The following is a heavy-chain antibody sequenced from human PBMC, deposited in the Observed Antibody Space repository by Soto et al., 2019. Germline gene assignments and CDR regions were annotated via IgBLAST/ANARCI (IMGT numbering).Heavy chain of an antibody. CDR3: ALYCGSTNCYAADAFHV. J-gene: IGHJ3*01. D-gene: IGHD2-2*01. CDR1: GGSMRTTDFY. V-gene: IGHV4-31*03. CDR2: IYYSGTT. Sequence: QVQLQESGPGLVKPSQTLSLTCTVSGGSMRTTDFYWSWIRQHPGKGLEWIGYIYYSGTTYHNPSLKSRVTISVDTSKNQFSLNLSSVTAADTAVYYCALYCGSTNCYAADAFHVWGQGTMVTVSS.